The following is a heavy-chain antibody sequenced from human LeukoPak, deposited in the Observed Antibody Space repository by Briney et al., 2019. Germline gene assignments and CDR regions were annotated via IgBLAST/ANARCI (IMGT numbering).Heavy chain of an antibody. Sequence: GASAKVSCKASGYTFSDYGISWVRQAPGQGLEWMGWISTYNGDTNYAQSLQGRVTMTTDRSTSTAYMEMRTLRSDDTAVYYCARGSSHNSGWYGGRYYFDYWGQGTLVTVSS. V-gene: IGHV1-18*01. CDR1: GYTFSDYG. J-gene: IGHJ4*02. CDR3: ARGSSHNSGWYGGRYYFDY. D-gene: IGHD6-19*01. CDR2: ISTYNGDT.